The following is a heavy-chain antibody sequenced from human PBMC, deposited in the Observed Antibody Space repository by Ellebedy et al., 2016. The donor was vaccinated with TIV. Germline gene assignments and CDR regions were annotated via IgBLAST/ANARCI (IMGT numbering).Heavy chain of an antibody. J-gene: IGHJ3*02. D-gene: IGHD3-22*01. CDR2: IKQDGSEI. CDR3: AGGSGFLFDI. CDR1: GFPLSNYW. Sequence: GESLKISCAASGFPLSNYWMTWVRQAPGKGLEWVANIKQDGSEIYYVDSVRGRFAISRDNAKNSLYLQMNSLTAEDTALYYCAGGSGFLFDIWGQGTMVTVS. V-gene: IGHV3-7*04.